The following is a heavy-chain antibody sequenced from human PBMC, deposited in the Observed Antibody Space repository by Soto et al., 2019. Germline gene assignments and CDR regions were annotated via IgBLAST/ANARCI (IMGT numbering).Heavy chain of an antibody. D-gene: IGHD2-21*02. CDR2: IIPVLGVT. J-gene: IGHJ6*02. Sequence: QVHLVQSGAEVKKPGSSVKVSCQASGSTFSSYPVSWVRQAPGQGLEWMGRIIPVLGVTNYAPKFKGRVTITADKSKTTAYMELSSLRSGDTAVYYCARRRYCGADCYSKYYYGMDVWGQGTTVTVSS. CDR1: GSTFSSYP. V-gene: IGHV1-69*02. CDR3: ARRRYCGADCYSKYYYGMDV.